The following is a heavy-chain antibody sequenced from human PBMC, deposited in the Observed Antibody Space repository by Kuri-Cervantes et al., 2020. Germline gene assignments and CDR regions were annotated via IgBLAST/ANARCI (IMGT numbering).Heavy chain of an antibody. CDR1: GVSISSSSYY. CDR3: ARESGTTVTFDY. CDR2: IYYSGST. J-gene: IGHJ4*02. Sequence: GSLRLSCTVSGVSISSSSYYWGWIRQPPGKGLEWIGSIYYSGSTYYNPSLKSRVTISVDTSKNQFSLKLSSVTAADTAVYYCARESGTTVTFDYWGQGTLVTVSS. D-gene: IGHD4-11*01. V-gene: IGHV4-39*07.